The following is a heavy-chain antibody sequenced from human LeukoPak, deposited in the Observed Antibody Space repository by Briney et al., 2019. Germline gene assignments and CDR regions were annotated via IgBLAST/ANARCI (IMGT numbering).Heavy chain of an antibody. CDR3: AHQLIDHLAYYFDY. CDR1: GGTFSSYA. V-gene: IGHV1-69*05. Sequence: SVKVYCQAYGGTFSSYAISWVRQARGQGLEWTGGVIPIFDTANYAQNFPRTVTLTTNESTTTAYMQLSRLRSEDTAVYYCAHQLIDHLAYYFDYWGQGPLVTVSS. J-gene: IGHJ4*02. CDR2: VIPIFDTA. D-gene: IGHD2-2*01.